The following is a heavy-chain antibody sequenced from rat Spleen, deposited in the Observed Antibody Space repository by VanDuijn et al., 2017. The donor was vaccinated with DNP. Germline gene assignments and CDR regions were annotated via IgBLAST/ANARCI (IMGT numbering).Heavy chain of an antibody. V-gene: IGHV5-7*01. J-gene: IGHJ3*01. D-gene: IGHD1-10*01. Sequence: EVQLVESGGGLVQPGRSLKLSCTASGFTFSDYHMAWVRQAPKKGLEWVATISYDGSSTYSRDSVKGRFTISRDNAKSTLYLQMDSLRSEDTATYYCASLNNNNWFAYWGQGTLVTVSS. CDR2: ISYDGSST. CDR1: GFTFSDYH. CDR3: ASLNNNNWFAY.